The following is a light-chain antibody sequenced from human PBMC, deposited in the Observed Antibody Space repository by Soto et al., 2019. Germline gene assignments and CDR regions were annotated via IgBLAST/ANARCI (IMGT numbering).Light chain of an antibody. CDR2: TDS. CDR3: AAWDYSLSSDG. Sequence: QSVLTQPPSASGTSGQWVTFSRPGSSTNIGGSSVNWYQHLTGTAPKLLIYTDSRLPSGVPDRFSGSKSGTSASLPISGPQSEYETYYYCAAWDYSLSSDGFGTATKVTVI. CDR1: STNIGGSS. J-gene: IGLJ1*01. V-gene: IGLV1-44*01.